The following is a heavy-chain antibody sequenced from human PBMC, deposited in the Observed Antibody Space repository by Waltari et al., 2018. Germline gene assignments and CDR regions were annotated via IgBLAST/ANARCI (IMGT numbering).Heavy chain of an antibody. Sequence: QVQLQESGPGLVKPSQTLSLTCTVSGASVSGGSYFWNWIRQPAGKGLEWIARIYTTGRTDYNPSLQRRVTISADTSKNELSLKMSSVTAADTAVYYCARSGYDSTEGWLDPWGPGTLVTVSS. J-gene: IGHJ5*02. CDR1: GASVSGGSYF. CDR2: IYTTGRT. D-gene: IGHD3-22*01. V-gene: IGHV4-61*02. CDR3: ARSGYDSTEGWLDP.